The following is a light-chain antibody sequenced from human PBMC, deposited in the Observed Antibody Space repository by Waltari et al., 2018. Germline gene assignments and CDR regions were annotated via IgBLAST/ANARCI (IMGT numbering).Light chain of an antibody. Sequence: ELVLTQSPGTLSLSPGERATLSCRATQSVSHSNLAWYQQKGGQAPRLLIYGASSRATGIPDRFSGSGSGTDFTLSISRLEPEDYGVYYCQQYAGSPITFGGGTKVEI. CDR2: GAS. CDR1: QSVSHSN. V-gene: IGKV3-20*01. CDR3: QQYAGSPIT. J-gene: IGKJ4*01.